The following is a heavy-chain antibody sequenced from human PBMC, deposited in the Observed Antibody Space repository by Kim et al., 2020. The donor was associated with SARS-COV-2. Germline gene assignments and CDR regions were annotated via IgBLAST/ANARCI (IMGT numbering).Heavy chain of an antibody. CDR2: IKQDGSEK. J-gene: IGHJ4*02. Sequence: GGSLRLSCAASGFTFSSYWMSWVRQAPGKGLEWVANIKQDGSEKYYVDSVKGRFTMSRDNAKNSLYLQMNSLRVEDTAVYYCAKLWFGELLRFDYWGQGTLVTVSS. D-gene: IGHD3-10*01. V-gene: IGHV3-7*03. CDR3: AKLWFGELLRFDY. CDR1: GFTFSSYW.